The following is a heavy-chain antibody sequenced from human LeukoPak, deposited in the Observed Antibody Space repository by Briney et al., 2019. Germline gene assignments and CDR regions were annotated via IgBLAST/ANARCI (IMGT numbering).Heavy chain of an antibody. CDR2: IKQDGSEK. Sequence: PGGSLRLSCAASGFTFSSYWMSWVRQAPGKGLGWVANIKQDGSEKYYVDSVKGRFTISRDNAKNSLYLQMNSLRAEDTAVYYCARDGITIFGVVIRGGFDYWGQGTLVTVSS. J-gene: IGHJ4*02. CDR3: ARDGITIFGVVIRGGFDY. V-gene: IGHV3-7*01. D-gene: IGHD3-3*01. CDR1: GFTFSSYW.